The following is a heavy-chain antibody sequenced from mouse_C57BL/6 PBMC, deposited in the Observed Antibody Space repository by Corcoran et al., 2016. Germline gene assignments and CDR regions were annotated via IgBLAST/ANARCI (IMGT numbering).Heavy chain of an antibody. CDR2: INPNNGGT. CDR3: AHYYSNTDY. D-gene: IGHD2-5*01. V-gene: IGHV1-26*01. J-gene: IGHJ2*01. Sequence: EVQLQQSGPELVKPGASVKISCKASGYTFTDYYMNWVKQSHGKSLEWIGDINPNNGGTSYNQKFKGKATLTVDKSSSTAYMELRSLTSEDSADYYCAHYYSNTDYWGQGTTLTVSS. CDR1: GYTFTDYY.